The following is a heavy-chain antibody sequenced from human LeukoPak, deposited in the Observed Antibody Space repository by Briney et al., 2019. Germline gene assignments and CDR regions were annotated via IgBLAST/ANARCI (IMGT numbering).Heavy chain of an antibody. V-gene: IGHV3-23*01. Sequence: GGSLRLSCAASGFTFSIYAISGVRHAPGKGLEWVSAIGGSGDSKYCEHCVKGQFTIYRDNYKKTLYLQIKSLRAEDTAVYYCGIDSGNTVPTNAPIAYWGERTLDTVSS. D-gene: IGHD4-17*01. CDR3: GIDSGNTVPTNAPIAY. CDR1: GFTFSIYA. CDR2: IGGSGDSK. J-gene: IGHJ4*02.